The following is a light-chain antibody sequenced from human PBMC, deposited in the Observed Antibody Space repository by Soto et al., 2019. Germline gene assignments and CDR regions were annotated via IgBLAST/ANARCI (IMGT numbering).Light chain of an antibody. J-gene: IGKJ1*01. CDR2: GAS. Sequence: DIVISQSPSTVSVSPGERATLSCRASQSIRNKLAWYQQRPGQAPTLVIYGASTRATGVPASFRGSGSGTEFTLTISRLEPEDFAVYYCHQYGSSPPWTFGQGTKVDIK. CDR3: HQYGSSPPWT. CDR1: QSIRNK. V-gene: IGKV3-15*01.